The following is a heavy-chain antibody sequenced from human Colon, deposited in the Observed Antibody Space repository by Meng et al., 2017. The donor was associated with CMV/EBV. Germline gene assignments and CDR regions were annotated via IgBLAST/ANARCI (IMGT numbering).Heavy chain of an antibody. V-gene: IGHV1-2*02. CDR2: INPNSGGT. J-gene: IGHJ1*01. CDR1: GYAFTGYY. CDR3: ATVSSGYYLYFQH. D-gene: IGHD3-22*01. Sequence: VQLVQSGAEVKKPGASVKVSCKASGYAFTGYYMHWVRQAPGQGLEWMGWINPNSGGTNYAQKFQGRVTMTRDTSISTAYMELSRLRSDDTAVYYCATVSSGYYLYFQHWGQGTLVTVFS.